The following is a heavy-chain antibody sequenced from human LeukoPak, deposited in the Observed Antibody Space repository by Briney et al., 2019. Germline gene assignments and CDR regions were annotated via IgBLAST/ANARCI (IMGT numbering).Heavy chain of an antibody. J-gene: IGHJ4*02. CDR3: ARYAYSSSFDY. CDR2: INPNSGGT. Sequence: GASVKVSCKASAYTFTGYYMHWVRQAPGQGLEWMGRINPNSGGTNYAQKFQGRVTMTRDTSITTAYMELSRLRSDDTAVYYCARYAYSSSFDYWGQGTLLTVSS. CDR1: AYTFTGYY. D-gene: IGHD6-6*01. V-gene: IGHV1-2*06.